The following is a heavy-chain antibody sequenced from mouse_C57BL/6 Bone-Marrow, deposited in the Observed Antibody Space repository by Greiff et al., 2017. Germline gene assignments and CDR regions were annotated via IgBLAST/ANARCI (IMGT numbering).Heavy chain of an antibody. D-gene: IGHD2-5*01. CDR3: ARAYYSNYPDY. Sequence: EVKLVESGGGLVQPGSSMKLSCTASGFTFSDYYMAWVRQVPEKGLEWVANINYDGSSTYYQDSLKSRFIISRDNAKNILYLKMSSLKSEDTATYYCARAYYSNYPDYWCQGTTLTVSA. CDR1: GFTFSDYY. J-gene: IGHJ2*01. CDR2: INYDGSST. V-gene: IGHV5-16*01.